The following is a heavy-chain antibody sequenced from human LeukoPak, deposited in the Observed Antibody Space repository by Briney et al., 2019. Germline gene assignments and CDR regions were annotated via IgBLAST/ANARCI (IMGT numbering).Heavy chain of an antibody. CDR1: GLTFSSYA. D-gene: IGHD3-10*02. V-gene: IGHV3-23*01. J-gene: IGHJ6*04. CDR2: ISGSGGST. CDR3: AELGITMIGGV. Sequence: GGSLRLSCAASGLTFSSYAMSGVRQAPGKGREWVSAISGSGGSTYYADSVKGRFTISRDNAKNSLYLQMNSLRAEDTAVYYCAELGITMIGGVWGKGTTVTISS.